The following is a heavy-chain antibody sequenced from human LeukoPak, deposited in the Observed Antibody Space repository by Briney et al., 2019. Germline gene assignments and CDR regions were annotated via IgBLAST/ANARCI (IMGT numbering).Heavy chain of an antibody. CDR3: ARHIRSMLIAAVDRGFDP. J-gene: IGHJ5*02. V-gene: IGHV3-21*06. CDR1: GFTLSSYS. CDR2: ISSSSIYI. D-gene: IGHD6-13*01. Sequence: GGSLSLSCAASGFTLSSYSMNWVRQAPGKGLEWVSSISSSSIYIYYADSVKGRFTISRDNAKNSLYLQMNSLRAEDTAMYYCARHIRSMLIAAVDRGFDPWGQGTLVTVSS.